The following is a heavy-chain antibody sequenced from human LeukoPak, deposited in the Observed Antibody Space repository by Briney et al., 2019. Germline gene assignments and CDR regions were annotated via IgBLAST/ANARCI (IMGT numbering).Heavy chain of an antibody. D-gene: IGHD3-9*01. Sequence: GGSLRLSCAASGFTFSNYAMSWVRQAPGKGLEWVSAFSPGGGGTYYADSVKGRFTISRDNSKNTLYLQMNSLRAEDTAVYYCAKLTGLRYFDWLLYFDYWGQGTLVTVSS. CDR1: GFTFSNYA. CDR2: FSPGGGGT. V-gene: IGHV3-23*01. CDR3: AKLTGLRYFDWLLYFDY. J-gene: IGHJ4*02.